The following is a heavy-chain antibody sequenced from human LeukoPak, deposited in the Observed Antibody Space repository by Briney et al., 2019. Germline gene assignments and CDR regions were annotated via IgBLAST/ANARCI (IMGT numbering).Heavy chain of an antibody. CDR3: ARAAYYYDSSGYYLRYNWFEP. J-gene: IGHJ5*02. D-gene: IGHD3-22*01. CDR2: IYNSGRT. Sequence: SETLSLTCTASGGSISRYYWSWIRQPTGKGLQWFGDIYNSGRTTYNPSLKSRVTISVDTSTNQFSLKLSSVPAADTAVYYCARAAYYYDSSGYYLRYNWFEPWGQGTLVTVSS. V-gene: IGHV4-59*01. CDR1: GGSISRYY.